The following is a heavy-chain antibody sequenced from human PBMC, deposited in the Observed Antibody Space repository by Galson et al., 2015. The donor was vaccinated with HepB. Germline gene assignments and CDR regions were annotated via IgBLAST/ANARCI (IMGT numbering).Heavy chain of an antibody. Sequence: SLRLSCAASGFTFTAYWMNWVRRAPGKGLEWVAVISYDGSNKYYADSVKGRFTISRDNSKNTLYLQMNSLRAEDTAVYYCARDGALDIVVVPAAIFFDYWGQGTLVTVSS. CDR1: GFTFTAYW. CDR3: ARDGALDIVVVPAAIFFDY. V-gene: IGHV3-30-3*01. J-gene: IGHJ4*02. CDR2: ISYDGSNK. D-gene: IGHD2-2*02.